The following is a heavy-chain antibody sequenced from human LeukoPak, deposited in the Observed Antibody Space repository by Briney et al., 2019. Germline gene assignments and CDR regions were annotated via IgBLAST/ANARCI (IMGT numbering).Heavy chain of an antibody. CDR3: ASGRQHSCGRGCYSDYFAY. V-gene: IGHV1-69*04. Sequence: SVKVSCKASGGTFSSYVINWVRQAPGQGLEWMGRIIPILGIPNYAQKFQGRVTITADKSTSTAYMELSRLRSEDTAVYSCASGRQHSCGRGCYSDYFAYWGQGTLVTVSS. J-gene: IGHJ4*02. D-gene: IGHD2-21*02. CDR1: GGTFSSYV. CDR2: IIPILGIP.